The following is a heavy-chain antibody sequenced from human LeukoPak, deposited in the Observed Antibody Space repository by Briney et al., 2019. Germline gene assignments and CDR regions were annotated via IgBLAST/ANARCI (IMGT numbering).Heavy chain of an antibody. J-gene: IGHJ2*01. CDR2: IIPIFGTA. D-gene: IGHD4-17*01. CDR1: GYTFTSYA. CDR3: ASTVTTGAFDL. V-gene: IGHV1-69*13. Sequence: GASVKVSCKASGYTFTSYAISWVRQAPGQGLEWMGGIIPIFGTANYAQKFQGRVTITADESTSTAYMELSSLRSEDTAVYYCASTVTTGAFDLWGRGTLVTVSS.